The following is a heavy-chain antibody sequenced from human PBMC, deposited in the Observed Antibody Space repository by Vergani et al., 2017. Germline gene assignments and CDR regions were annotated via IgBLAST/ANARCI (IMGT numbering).Heavy chain of an antibody. J-gene: IGHJ4*02. Sequence: VQVVQSGAEVKKSGASVNVSCKTSGYTFSNYYMHWVRQAPGQGLEWMGIINPSGGHTNYAQKFQGRVTMTRDASTSTVYMELSSRRSEDTAIYCCARGDYGILTGYRYWGQGTLVTVSA. V-gene: IGHV1-46*03. CDR3: ARGDYGILTGYRY. D-gene: IGHD3-9*01. CDR1: GYTFSNYY. CDR2: INPSGGHT.